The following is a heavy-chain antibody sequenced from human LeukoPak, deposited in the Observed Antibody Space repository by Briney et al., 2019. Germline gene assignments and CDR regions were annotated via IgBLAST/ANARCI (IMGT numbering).Heavy chain of an antibody. D-gene: IGHD3-22*01. CDR2: ISGSGGST. Sequence: GGSLRLSCAASGFTFSIYAMSWVRQAPGKGLEWVSAISGSGGSTYYADSVKGRFTISRDNSKNTLYLQMNSLRAEDTAVYYCARDYYNSSGYYGSGNYWGQGTLVTVSS. CDR1: GFTFSIYA. CDR3: ARDYYNSSGYYGSGNY. V-gene: IGHV3-23*01. J-gene: IGHJ4*02.